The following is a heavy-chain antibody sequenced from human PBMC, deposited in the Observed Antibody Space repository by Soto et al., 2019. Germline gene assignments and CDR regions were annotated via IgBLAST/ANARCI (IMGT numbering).Heavy chain of an antibody. J-gene: IGHJ6*03. V-gene: IGHV4-39*07. CDR3: ARLQRPYYYYMDV. D-gene: IGHD1-1*01. Sequence: TSETLSLTCTVSGGSISSSSYYWGWIRQPPGKGLEWIGSIYYSGSTNYNPSLKSRVTISVDTSKNQFSLKLSSVTAADTAMYYCARLQRPYYYYMDVWGKGTTVTVSS. CDR2: IYYSGST. CDR1: GGSISSSSYY.